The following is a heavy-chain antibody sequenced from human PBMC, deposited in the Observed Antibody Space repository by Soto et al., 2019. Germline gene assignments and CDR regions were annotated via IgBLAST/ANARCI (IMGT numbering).Heavy chain of an antibody. V-gene: IGHV1-18*01. CDR3: ARGGYYGSGSYYIYFDF. J-gene: IGHJ4*02. CDR1: GYTFYTYG. D-gene: IGHD3-10*01. Sequence: QVLLVQSEPEVKKPGASVKVSCKTFGYTFYTYGISWVRQAPGQGLEWMGWINVYNGNTNYAQNLQDRVTLTTDTSTNTAYMELRSLRSDDTAVYFCARGGYYGSGSYYIYFDFWGQGTPVTVSS. CDR2: INVYNGNT.